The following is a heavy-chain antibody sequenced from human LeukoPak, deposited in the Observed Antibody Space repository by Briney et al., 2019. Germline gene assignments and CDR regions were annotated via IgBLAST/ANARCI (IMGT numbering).Heavy chain of an antibody. CDR3: TNGGNFDR. CDR1: GFTFSSYG. J-gene: IGHJ4*02. Sequence: PGGSLRLSCAASGFTFSSYGMHWVRQAPGKGLVWVSNIYADGSSTSYADSVKGRFTISRDNRKNSLFLQMSSLRTGDTALYYCTNGGNFDRWGQGTLVTVSS. D-gene: IGHD3-16*01. V-gene: IGHV3-74*01. CDR2: IYADGSST.